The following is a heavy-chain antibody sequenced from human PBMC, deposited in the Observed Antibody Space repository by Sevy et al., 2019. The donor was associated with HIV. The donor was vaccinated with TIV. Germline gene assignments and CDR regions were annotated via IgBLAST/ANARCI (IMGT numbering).Heavy chain of an antibody. CDR2: MNPNSGNT. CDR1: GYTFASYD. J-gene: IGHJ4*02. Sequence: ASVKISCKASGYTFASYDINWVRQATGQGLEWMGWMNPNSGNTGYAQKFQGRVTMTRNTSISTAYMELSSLRSEDTAVYYCARGYDSSGYFVGYWGQGTLVTVSS. D-gene: IGHD3-22*01. V-gene: IGHV1-8*01. CDR3: ARGYDSSGYFVGY.